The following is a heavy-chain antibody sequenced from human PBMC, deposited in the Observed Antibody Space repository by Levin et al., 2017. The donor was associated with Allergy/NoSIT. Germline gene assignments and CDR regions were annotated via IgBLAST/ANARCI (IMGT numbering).Heavy chain of an antibody. J-gene: IGHJ4*02. CDR1: GFSLSTSGVG. Sequence: SGPTLVKPTQTLTLTCTFSGFSLSTSGVGVGWIRQPPGKALEWLALIYWNDDKRYSPSLKSRLTITKDTSKNQVVLTMTNMDPVDTATYYCAHSHGFGAAAAYFDYWGQGTLVTVSS. V-gene: IGHV2-5*01. CDR2: IYWNDDK. D-gene: IGHD6-13*01. CDR3: AHSHGFGAAAAYFDY.